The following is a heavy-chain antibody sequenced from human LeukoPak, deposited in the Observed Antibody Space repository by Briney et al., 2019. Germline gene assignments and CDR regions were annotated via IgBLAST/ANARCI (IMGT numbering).Heavy chain of an antibody. CDR2: INHTGST. CDR1: GGSFSGYY. D-gene: IGHD3-22*01. CDR3: ARSHYYDSSGSHNNWFDP. Sequence: PSETLSLTCAVYGGSFSGYYWSWIRQPPGKGLEWIGEINHTGSTNYNPSLKSRVTISVDTSKNQFSLKLSSVTAADTAIYYCARSHYYDSSGSHNNWFDPWGQGTLVTVSS. V-gene: IGHV4-34*01. J-gene: IGHJ5*02.